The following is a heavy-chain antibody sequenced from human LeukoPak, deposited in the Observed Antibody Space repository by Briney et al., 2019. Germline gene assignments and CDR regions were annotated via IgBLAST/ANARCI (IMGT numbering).Heavy chain of an antibody. Sequence: PGGSLRLSCAASGFTFSSYGMHWVRQAPGKGLEWVAFIRYDGSNKYYADSVKGRFTISRDNSKNTLYLQMNSLRAEDTAVYYCATGTKVLRYFDWFSSKEPRNNWFDPWGQGTLVTVSS. D-gene: IGHD3-9*01. CDR3: ATGTKVLRYFDWFSSKEPRNNWFDP. V-gene: IGHV3-30*02. CDR1: GFTFSSYG. CDR2: IRYDGSNK. J-gene: IGHJ5*02.